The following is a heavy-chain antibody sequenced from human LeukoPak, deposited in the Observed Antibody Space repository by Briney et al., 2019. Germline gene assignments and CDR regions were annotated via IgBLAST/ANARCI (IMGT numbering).Heavy chain of an antibody. D-gene: IGHD4-17*01. CDR2: ISGSGGNT. J-gene: IGHJ4*02. CDR3: AKAVSVTYFDY. V-gene: IGHV3-23*01. Sequence: GGSLRLSCAASGFTFSSYAMSWVRQAPGKGLEWVSAISGSGGNTYYADSVEGRFTISRDNSKNTLYLQMNSLRAEDTAVYYCAKAVSVTYFDYWGQGTLVTVSS. CDR1: GFTFSSYA.